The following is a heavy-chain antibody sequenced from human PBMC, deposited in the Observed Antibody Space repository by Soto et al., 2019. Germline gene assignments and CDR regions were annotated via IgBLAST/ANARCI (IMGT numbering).Heavy chain of an antibody. Sequence: SETLSLTCTVSGGSISSDSYYWGWIRQSPEKGLEWIASISYSGSTYYNPTLKSRLTISVDTSKNQFSLKLSSVTAADTAVYYCARVGGPNYYYYGMDVWGQGTTVTVSS. J-gene: IGHJ6*02. D-gene: IGHD3-10*01. CDR1: GGSISSDSYY. V-gene: IGHV4-39*07. CDR3: ARVGGPNYYYYGMDV. CDR2: ISYSGST.